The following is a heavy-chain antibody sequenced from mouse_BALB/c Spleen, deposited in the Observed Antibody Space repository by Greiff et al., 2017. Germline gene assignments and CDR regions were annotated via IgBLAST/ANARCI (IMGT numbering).Heavy chain of an antibody. J-gene: IGHJ4*01. CDR1: GYTFTDYA. D-gene: IGHD2-1*01. CDR3: AREGNGNYEGGYAMDD. Sequence: QVQLKQSGAELVRPGVSVKISCKGSGYTFTDYAMHWVKQSHAKSLEWIGVISTYYGDASYNQKFKGKATMTVDKSSSTAYMELARLTSEDSAIYYCAREGNGNYEGGYAMDDWGQGTSVTVSS. V-gene: IGHV1S137*01. CDR2: ISTYYGDA.